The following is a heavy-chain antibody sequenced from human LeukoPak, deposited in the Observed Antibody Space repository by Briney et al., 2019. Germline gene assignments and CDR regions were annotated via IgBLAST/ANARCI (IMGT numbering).Heavy chain of an antibody. J-gene: IGHJ3*02. CDR2: INPNSGGI. D-gene: IGHD6-19*01. CDR1: GYTFTGNY. Sequence: ASVKVSCKASGYTFTGNYIHWVRQAPGQGLEWMGWINPNSGGIKYAQKFQGRVTMTRDTSISTAYVELFRLRSDDTAVYYCGRDRAVAGTAVDAFDMWGQGTMVIVSS. V-gene: IGHV1-2*02. CDR3: GRDRAVAGTAVDAFDM.